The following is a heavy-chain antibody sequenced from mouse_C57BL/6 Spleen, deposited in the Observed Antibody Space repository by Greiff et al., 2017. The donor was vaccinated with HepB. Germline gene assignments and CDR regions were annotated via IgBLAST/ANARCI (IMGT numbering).Heavy chain of an antibody. V-gene: IGHV1-69*01. CDR3: ARGNQGYYFDY. CDR1: GYTFTSYW. J-gene: IGHJ2*01. D-gene: IGHD3-2*02. Sequence: VQLQQSGAELVMPGASVKLSCKASGYTFTSYWMHWVKQRPGQGLEWIGEIDPSDSYTNYNQKFKGKSTLTVDKSSSTAYMQLSSLTSEDSAVYYCARGNQGYYFDYWGQGTTLTVSS. CDR2: IDPSDSYT.